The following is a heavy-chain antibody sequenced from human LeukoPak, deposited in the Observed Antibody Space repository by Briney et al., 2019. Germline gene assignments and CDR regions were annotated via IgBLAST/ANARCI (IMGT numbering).Heavy chain of an antibody. CDR3: ARRDNDFWSGYNNWFDP. J-gene: IGHJ5*02. Sequence: GESLKISCKGSGNSFTSYWIGWVRQMPGKGLEWMGIIYPGDSDTRYSPSFQGQVTISADKSISTAYLQWSSLKASDTAMYYCARRDNDFWSGYNNWFDPWGQGTLVTVSS. CDR1: GNSFTSYW. CDR2: IYPGDSDT. D-gene: IGHD3-3*01. V-gene: IGHV5-51*01.